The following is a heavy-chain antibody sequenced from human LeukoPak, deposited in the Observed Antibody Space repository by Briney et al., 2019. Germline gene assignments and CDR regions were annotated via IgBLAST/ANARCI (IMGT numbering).Heavy chain of an antibody. J-gene: IGHJ6*02. CDR3: ARHRGGGRNRGRVSVGMDV. D-gene: IGHD2-15*01. V-gene: IGHV4-59*08. CDR1: NGSISTYF. CDR2: IYYTGST. Sequence: KPSETLSLTCTVSNGSISTYFWSWIRQPPGKGLEWIGYIYYTGSTNYDPSLKSRVTISVDTSKNQFSLKLSSVTAADTAVYYCARHRGGGRNRGRVSVGMDVWGPGTTVTVSS.